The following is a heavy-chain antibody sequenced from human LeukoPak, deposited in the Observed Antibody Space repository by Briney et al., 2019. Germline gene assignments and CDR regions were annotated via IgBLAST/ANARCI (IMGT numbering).Heavy chain of an antibody. V-gene: IGHV1-18*01. J-gene: IGHJ4*02. CDR1: DYTFTNYG. CDR3: ARGLDMVRGVIPGY. Sequence: ASVKVSCKASDYTFTNYGISWVRQAPGQGLEWMGWISPYNGNTIYAQKFQGRVTMTTDTSTSTAYMELSSLRSEDTAVYYCARGLDMVRGVIPGYWGQGTLVTVSS. D-gene: IGHD3-10*01. CDR2: ISPYNGNT.